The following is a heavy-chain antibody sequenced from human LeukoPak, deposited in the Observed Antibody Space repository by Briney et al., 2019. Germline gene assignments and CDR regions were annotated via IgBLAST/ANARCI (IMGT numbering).Heavy chain of an antibody. J-gene: IGHJ4*02. CDR2: IYYSGNT. D-gene: IGHD3-10*01. Sequence: SETLSLTCSVSGGSISGYYWSWIRQPPGKVLEWIGYIYYSGNTNYNPSLKSRGTISVDTSKNQFSLDLYSVTAADTAVYYCARLPMVRGVTEYYFDYWGQGTLVTVSS. V-gene: IGHV4-59*01. CDR3: ARLPMVRGVTEYYFDY. CDR1: GGSISGYY.